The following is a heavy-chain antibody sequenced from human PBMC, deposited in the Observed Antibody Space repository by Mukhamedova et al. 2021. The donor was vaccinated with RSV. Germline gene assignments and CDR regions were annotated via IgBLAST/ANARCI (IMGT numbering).Heavy chain of an antibody. D-gene: IGHD1-26*01. CDR3: AKDSGAYGVFDS. CDR2: NK. J-gene: IGHJ4*02. V-gene: IGHV3-33*06. Sequence: NKYYAESVRGRFTISRDSSKKMLYLQLNSLSDDDTAVYYCAKDSGAYGVFDSWGQGTLVTVSS.